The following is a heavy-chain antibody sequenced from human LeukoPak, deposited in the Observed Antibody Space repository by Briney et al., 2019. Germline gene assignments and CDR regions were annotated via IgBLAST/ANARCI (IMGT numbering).Heavy chain of an antibody. CDR3: AKCGIAAAGTVYYYGMDV. D-gene: IGHD6-13*01. J-gene: IGHJ6*02. CDR2: ISGSGGST. Sequence: SGGSLRLSCAASGFTFSSYAMSWVRQAPGKGLEWVSAISGSGGSTYYADSVKGRFTISRDNSKNTLYLPMNSLRAEDTAVYYCAKCGIAAAGTVYYYGMDVWGQGTTVTVSS. V-gene: IGHV3-23*01. CDR1: GFTFSSYA.